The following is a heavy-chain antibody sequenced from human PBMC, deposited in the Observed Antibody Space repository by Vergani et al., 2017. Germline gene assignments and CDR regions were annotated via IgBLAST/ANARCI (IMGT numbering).Heavy chain of an antibody. CDR2: ISGSSSYV. D-gene: IGHD2-8*01. V-gene: IGHV3-21*01. CDR1: GFSFSSYS. J-gene: IGHJ4*02. CDR3: ARGLWDCTHIRCSPPSY. Sequence: EMQLVESGGGLVKPGGSLRLSCAASGFSFSSYSMNWVRQAPGKGLEWVASISGSSSYVFYRDSVEGRFTITRDNAKKSVYLQMNSLRAEDTAMYFCARGLWDCTHIRCSPPSYWGQGTQVTVSS.